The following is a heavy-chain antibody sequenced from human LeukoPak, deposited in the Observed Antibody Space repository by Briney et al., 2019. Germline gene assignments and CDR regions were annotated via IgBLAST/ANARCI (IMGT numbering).Heavy chain of an antibody. CDR1: GFTFSNYA. D-gene: IGHD4-17*01. Sequence: GGSLRLSCAASGFTFSNYAMNWVRQAPGKGLEWVSTIINSGGSTYYADSVKGRFTISRDSSKDTLYLQMNSLRDEDTAVYYCAKDIYGDYGGLDYWGQGTLVTVSS. V-gene: IGHV3-23*01. J-gene: IGHJ4*02. CDR3: AKDIYGDYGGLDY. CDR2: IINSGGST.